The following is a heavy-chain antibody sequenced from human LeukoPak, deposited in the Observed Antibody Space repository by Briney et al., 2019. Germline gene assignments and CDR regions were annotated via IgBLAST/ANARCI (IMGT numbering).Heavy chain of an antibody. CDR3: ARQPYCSSTSCYPDYYYYYYMDV. J-gene: IGHJ6*03. Sequence: NPSETLSLTCAVYGGSFSGYYWSWIRQPPGKGLEWIGEINHSGSTNYNPSLKSRVTISVDTSKNQFSLKLSSVTAADTAVYYCARQPYCSSTSCYPDYYYYYYMDVWGKGTTVTISS. V-gene: IGHV4-34*01. D-gene: IGHD2-2*01. CDR1: GGSFSGYY. CDR2: INHSGST.